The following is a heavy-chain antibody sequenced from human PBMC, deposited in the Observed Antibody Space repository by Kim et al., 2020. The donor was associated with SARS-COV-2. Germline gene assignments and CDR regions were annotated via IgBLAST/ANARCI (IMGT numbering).Heavy chain of an antibody. Sequence: SETLSLTCTVSGGSISSGGYYWSWIRQHPGKGLEWIGYIYYSGSTYYNPSLKSRVTISVDTSKNQFSLKLSSVTAADTAVYYCARKTIPAAIPYNWFDPWGQGTLVTVSS. CDR2: IYYSGST. D-gene: IGHD2-2*01. V-gene: IGHV4-31*03. CDR1: GGSISSGGYY. J-gene: IGHJ5*02. CDR3: ARKTIPAAIPYNWFDP.